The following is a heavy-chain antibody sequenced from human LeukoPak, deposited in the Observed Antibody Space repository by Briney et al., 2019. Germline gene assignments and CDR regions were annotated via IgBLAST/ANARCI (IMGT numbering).Heavy chain of an antibody. V-gene: IGHV4-34*01. CDR1: GGSFSAYY. CDR2: INHSGST. CDR3: ARVSRLWWARDI. J-gene: IGHJ3*02. Sequence: SETLSLTCAVYGGSFSAYYWNWIRQPPGKGLEWIGEINHSGSTNYNPSLKSRVNISVDTSKNQFPLKLSSVTAADTAVYYCARVSRLWWARDIWGQGTMVTVSS. D-gene: IGHD2-21*01.